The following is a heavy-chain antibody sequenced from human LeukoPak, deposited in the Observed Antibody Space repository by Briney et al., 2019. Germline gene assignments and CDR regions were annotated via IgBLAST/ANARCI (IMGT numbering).Heavy chain of an antibody. CDR3: ARVARQWLVRGPHFDY. V-gene: IGHV4-61*01. Sequence: SETLSLTCSVSGGSVSSGNYYWSWIRQPPGKGLEWIGYIYYSGSTNYNPSLKSRVTISVDTSKNQFSLKLSSVTAADTAVYYCARVARQWLVRGPHFDYWGQGTLVTVSS. CDR2: IYYSGST. CDR1: GGSVSSGNYY. J-gene: IGHJ4*02. D-gene: IGHD6-19*01.